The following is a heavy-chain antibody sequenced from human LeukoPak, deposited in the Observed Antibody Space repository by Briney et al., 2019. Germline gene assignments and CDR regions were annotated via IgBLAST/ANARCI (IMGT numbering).Heavy chain of an antibody. CDR2: IYSGGST. CDR1: GFTVSSNY. CDR3: GSGAYSYGGFDY. V-gene: IGHV3-53*01. Sequence: PGGSLRLSCAASGFTVSSNYMSWVRQAPGKGLEWVSVIYSGGSTYYADSVKGRFAISRDNSKNTLYLQMTRLRAEDTAVYYCGSGAYSYGGFDYWGQGTLVTVSS. D-gene: IGHD5-18*01. J-gene: IGHJ4*02.